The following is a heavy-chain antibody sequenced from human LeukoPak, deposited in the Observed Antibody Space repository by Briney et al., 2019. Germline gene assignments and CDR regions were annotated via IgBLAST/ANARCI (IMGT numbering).Heavy chain of an antibody. V-gene: IGHV3-30*02. CDR2: IRSNGNDK. Sequence: GGSLILSCATSGFTFSSYAMHWVRQTPGRGLEWVAFIRSNGNDKYYADSVQGRFIISRDNSKNTLYLQMTTLRTEDTAVYYCANGDSGGSGGDYWGQGTLVTVSS. CDR3: ANGDSGGSGGDY. D-gene: IGHD1-26*01. CDR1: GFTFSSYA. J-gene: IGHJ4*02.